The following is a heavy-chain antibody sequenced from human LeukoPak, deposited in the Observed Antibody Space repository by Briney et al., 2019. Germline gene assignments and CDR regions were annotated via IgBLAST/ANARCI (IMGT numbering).Heavy chain of an antibody. Sequence: PSETLSLTCTVSGGSISSYYWSWIRQPPGKGLEGIGYIYYSGSTNYNPSLKSRVTISVDTSKNQFSLKLSSVTAADTAVYYCARQGDTFYGDYVDYWGQGTLVTVSS. CDR3: ARQGDTFYGDYVDY. J-gene: IGHJ4*02. V-gene: IGHV4-59*08. CDR2: IYYSGST. CDR1: GGSISSYY. D-gene: IGHD4-17*01.